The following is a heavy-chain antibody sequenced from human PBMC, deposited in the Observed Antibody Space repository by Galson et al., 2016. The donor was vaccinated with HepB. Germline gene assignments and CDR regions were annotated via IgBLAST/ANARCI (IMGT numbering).Heavy chain of an antibody. CDR1: GFIFSYSA. J-gene: IGHJ6*02. CDR3: IRYSPDSPGTSI. Sequence: SLRLSCAASGFIFSYSAMHWVRQAPGKGLEWIGRIRTKVNNYATVYAASMKGRFTISRDDSNNMAFLQMDSLKTEDTAVYSCIRYSPDSPGTSIWGRGTAVTVSS. V-gene: IGHV3-73*01. CDR2: IRTKVNNYAT. D-gene: IGHD1-14*01.